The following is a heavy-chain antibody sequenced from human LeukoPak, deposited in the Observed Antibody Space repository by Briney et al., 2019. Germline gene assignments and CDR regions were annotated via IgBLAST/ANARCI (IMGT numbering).Heavy chain of an antibody. Sequence: GESLRLSCAASGFTFDDYAMHWVRQAPGKGLEWVSGISWNSGSIGYADSVKGRFTISRDNAKNSLYLQMNSLRAEDTALYYCAKDSRGYYDSSGYDYWGQGTLVTVSS. D-gene: IGHD3-22*01. CDR3: AKDSRGYYDSSGYDY. CDR1: GFTFDDYA. J-gene: IGHJ4*02. V-gene: IGHV3-9*01. CDR2: ISWNSGSI.